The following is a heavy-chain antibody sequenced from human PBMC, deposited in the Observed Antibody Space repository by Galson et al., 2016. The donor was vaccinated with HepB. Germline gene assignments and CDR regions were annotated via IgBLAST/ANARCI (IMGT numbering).Heavy chain of an antibody. J-gene: IGHJ4*02. CDR3: TRQRMASYGFETLDY. CDR1: GFTVSSHY. CDR2: IYPGGET. Sequence: CLRLSCAASGFTVSSHYMGWVRQAPGKGLEWVSIIYPGGETHYADSLKGRFTISRDNSKNTLSLQMNSLRAEDTALYYCTRQRMASYGFETLDYWGQGTVVTVSS. V-gene: IGHV3-53*01. D-gene: IGHD3-10*01.